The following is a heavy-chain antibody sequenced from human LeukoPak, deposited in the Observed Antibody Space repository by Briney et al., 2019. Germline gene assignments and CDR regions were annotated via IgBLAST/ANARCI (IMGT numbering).Heavy chain of an antibody. Sequence: PGGSLRLSCAASGFTFSSYSMNWVRQAPGKGLEWVSYISSSSSTIYYADSVKGRFTISRDNAKNSLYLQMNSLKTEDTAVYYCTREVGGAQIPFYYYYYMDVWGKGTTVTVSS. CDR3: TREVGGAQIPFYYYYYMDV. J-gene: IGHJ6*03. V-gene: IGHV3-48*01. CDR1: GFTFSSYS. D-gene: IGHD3-16*01. CDR2: ISSSSSTI.